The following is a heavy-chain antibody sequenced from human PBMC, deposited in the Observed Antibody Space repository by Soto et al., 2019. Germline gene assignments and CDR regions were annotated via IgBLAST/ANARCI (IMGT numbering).Heavy chain of an antibody. CDR1: GDTFTSNY. V-gene: IGHV1-46*01. Sequence: QEQLVQSGAEVKEPGASLKVSCKASGDTFTSNYIHWVRQAPGQGLEWMGRINPSSGATLYAQKFQGSLTLTTDTSTSTLYMDLNSLKSEDSAVYYCASRVLCDMDVWGQGTTVTVSS. D-gene: IGHD2-21*01. J-gene: IGHJ6*02. CDR2: INPSSGAT. CDR3: ASRVLCDMDV.